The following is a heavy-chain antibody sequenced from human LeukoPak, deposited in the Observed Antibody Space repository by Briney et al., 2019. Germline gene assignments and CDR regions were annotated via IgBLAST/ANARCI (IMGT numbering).Heavy chain of an antibody. CDR1: GGSFSGYY. J-gene: IGHJ4*02. Sequence: SETLSLTCAVYGGSFSGYYWSWIRQPPGKGLEWIGEVIHSGSTNYNPPLKRPVPLSLDTSKNQSSLKLSSVTAADRAVYSCARGRRGASSSWGDSYWGQGTLVTVYS. D-gene: IGHD6-13*01. V-gene: IGHV4-34*01. CDR3: ARGRRGASSSWGDSY. CDR2: VIHSGST.